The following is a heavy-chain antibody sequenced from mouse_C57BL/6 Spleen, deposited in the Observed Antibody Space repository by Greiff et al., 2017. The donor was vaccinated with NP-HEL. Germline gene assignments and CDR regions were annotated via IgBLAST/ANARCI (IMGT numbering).Heavy chain of an antibody. CDR1: GFNIKDDY. V-gene: IGHV14-4*01. D-gene: IGHD2-1*01. CDR3: TPIYYGNSVGRYFDY. CDR2: IDPENGDT. J-gene: IGHJ2*01. Sequence: VQLKESGAELVRPGASVKLSCTASGFNIKDDYMHWVKQRPEQGLEWIGWIDPENGDTEYASKFQGKATITADTSSNTAYLQLSSLTSEDTAVYYCTPIYYGNSVGRYFDYWGQGTTLTVSS.